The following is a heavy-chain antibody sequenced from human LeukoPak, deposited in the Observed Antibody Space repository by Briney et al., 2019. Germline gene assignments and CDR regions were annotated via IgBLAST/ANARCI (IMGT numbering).Heavy chain of an antibody. CDR3: AGVTVATGGS. Sequence: SETLSLTCAVYGGSFSGYYWSWIRQPPGKGLEWIGEINHSGSTNYNPSLKSRVTISVDTSKNQFSLKLSSVTAADTAVYYCAGVTVATGGSWGQGTLVTVSS. CDR2: INHSGST. V-gene: IGHV4-34*01. D-gene: IGHD5-12*01. J-gene: IGHJ5*02. CDR1: GGSFSGYY.